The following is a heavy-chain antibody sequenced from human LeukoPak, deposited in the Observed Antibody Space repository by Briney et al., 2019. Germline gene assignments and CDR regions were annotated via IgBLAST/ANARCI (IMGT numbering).Heavy chain of an antibody. V-gene: IGHV3-30-3*01. J-gene: IGHJ4*02. CDR1: GFTFSSYA. Sequence: GRSLRLSCAASGFTFSSYAMHWVRQAPGKGLEWVAVISYDGSNKYYADSVKGRFTISRDNSKNTLYLQMNSLRAEDTAVHYCARDLLRFLEWIPLYWGQGTLVTVSS. CDR3: ARDLLRFLEWIPLY. CDR2: ISYDGSNK. D-gene: IGHD3-3*01.